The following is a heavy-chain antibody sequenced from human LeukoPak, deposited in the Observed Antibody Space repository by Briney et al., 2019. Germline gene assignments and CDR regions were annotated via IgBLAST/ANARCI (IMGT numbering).Heavy chain of an antibody. V-gene: IGHV3-66*01. CDR1: GFTVSSTY. CDR3: ARGANGDYSTPDY. CDR2: IYTGGTT. J-gene: IGHJ4*02. D-gene: IGHD4-17*01. Sequence: GGSLRLSCAASGFTVSSTYMTWVRQAPGKGVEWVSVIYTGGTTLYADSVKGSFTISRDNSKNTMYLQMNSLRDEDTAVYYCARGANGDYSTPDYWGRGTLVTVSS.